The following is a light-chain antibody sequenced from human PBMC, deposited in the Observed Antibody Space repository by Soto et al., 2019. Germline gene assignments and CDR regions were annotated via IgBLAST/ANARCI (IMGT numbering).Light chain of an antibody. CDR1: NSDLGNHNY. CDR2: DVT. CDR3: CSYGDTNTVYV. J-gene: IGLJ1*01. Sequence: QSALTQPRAVSGSPGLSVTISCTGTNSDLGNHNYVSWFQQHPGKAPKLIIFDVTRRPSGVPDRFSGSQSGNRASLSISGLQAEDEADYYCCSYGDTNTVYVFGTGTKATV. V-gene: IGLV2-11*01.